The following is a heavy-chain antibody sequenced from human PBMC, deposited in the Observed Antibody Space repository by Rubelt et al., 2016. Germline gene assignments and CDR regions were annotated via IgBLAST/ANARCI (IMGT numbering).Heavy chain of an antibody. D-gene: IGHD3-22*01. CDR1: GGTFSSYA. CDR2: IIPILGIA. J-gene: IGHJ4*02. CDR3: ARQIRHIHDSSGYHRDY. V-gene: IGHV1-69*04. Sequence: GGTFSSYAISWVRQAPGQGLERMGRIIPILGIANYAQKFQGRVTITADKSTSTAYMELSSLRSEDTAVYYCARQIRHIHDSSGYHRDYWGQGTLVTVSS.